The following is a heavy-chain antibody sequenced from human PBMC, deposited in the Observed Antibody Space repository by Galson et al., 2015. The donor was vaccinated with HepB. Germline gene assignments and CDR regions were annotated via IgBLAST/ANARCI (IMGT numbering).Heavy chain of an antibody. V-gene: IGHV3-48*01. J-gene: IGHJ6*02. CDR2: ISSSSSTI. D-gene: IGHD5-18*01. CDR1: GFTFSSYS. CDR3: ARDPLSNTAMVTGDYYYGMDV. Sequence: SLRLSCAASGFTFSSYSMNWVRQAPGKGLEWVSYISSSSSTIYYADSVKGRFTISRDNAKNSLYLQMNSLRAEDTAVYYCARDPLSNTAMVTGDYYYGMDVWGQGTTVTVSS.